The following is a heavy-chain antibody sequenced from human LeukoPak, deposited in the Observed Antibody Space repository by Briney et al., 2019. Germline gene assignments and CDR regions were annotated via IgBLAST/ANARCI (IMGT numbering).Heavy chain of an antibody. Sequence: ASVKVSCKASGYTFTSYDINWVRQATGRGLEWMGWMNPNSGNTGYAQKFQGRVTMTRNTSISTAYMELSSLRSEDTAVYYCARGRYSSGWYDYWGQGTLVTVSS. D-gene: IGHD6-19*01. CDR3: ARGRYSSGWYDY. V-gene: IGHV1-8*01. CDR2: MNPNSGNT. J-gene: IGHJ4*02. CDR1: GYTFTSYD.